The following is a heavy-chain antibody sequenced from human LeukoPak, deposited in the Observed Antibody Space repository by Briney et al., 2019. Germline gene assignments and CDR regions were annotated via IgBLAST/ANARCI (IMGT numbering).Heavy chain of an antibody. D-gene: IGHD3-22*01. CDR1: GFTFSSYA. J-gene: IGHJ4*02. Sequence: GGSLRLSCAASGFTFSSYAMSWVRQAPGKGLEWVSAISASGGSTYYADSVKGRFTISRDNSQNTLYLQVNSLRAEDTAVYYCAKVQYYYDSSGPPDYWGQGTLVTVSS. CDR2: ISASGGST. V-gene: IGHV3-23*01. CDR3: AKVQYYYDSSGPPDY.